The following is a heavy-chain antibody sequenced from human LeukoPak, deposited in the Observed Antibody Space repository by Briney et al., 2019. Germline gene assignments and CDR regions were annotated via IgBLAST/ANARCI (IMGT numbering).Heavy chain of an antibody. V-gene: IGHV5-51*01. J-gene: IGHJ4*02. Sequence: GESLQISCQGSGYSFTSYGIGWVRQMPGKGLEWMGIIYPGDSDTKYSPSFQGQVTISADKSTSTAYLQWSSLKASDTAMYYCARRGYYYGSGSYEDYWGQGTLVTVSS. CDR3: ARRGYYYGSGSYEDY. D-gene: IGHD3-10*01. CDR2: IYPGDSDT. CDR1: GYSFTSYG.